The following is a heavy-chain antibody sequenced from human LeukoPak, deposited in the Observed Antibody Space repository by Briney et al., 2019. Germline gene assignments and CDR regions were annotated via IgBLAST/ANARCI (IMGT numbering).Heavy chain of an antibody. Sequence: GGSLRLSCAASGFTFSSYNMNWVRQAPGKGLEWVSHISSSSSTIYYADSVKGRFTISRDNSKNTLYLQMNSLRAEDTAVYYCAKDGSHSSRWWILGAFDMWGQGTMVTVSS. CDR1: GFTFSSYN. CDR2: ISSSSSTI. D-gene: IGHD6-13*01. CDR3: AKDGSHSSRWWILGAFDM. J-gene: IGHJ3*02. V-gene: IGHV3-48*01.